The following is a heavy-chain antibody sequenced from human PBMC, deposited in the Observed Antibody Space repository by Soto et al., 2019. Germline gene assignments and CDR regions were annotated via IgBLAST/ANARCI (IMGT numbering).Heavy chain of an antibody. CDR3: ARGVRAETYYNAFDY. J-gene: IGHJ4*01. CDR1: GFSFKNYA. V-gene: IGHV3-30-3*01. D-gene: IGHD3-10*01. CDR2: ISHNDEPKI. Sequence: QVQLVESGGGVVQPGSSLRLSCAASGFSFKNYAFHWVRQAPGKGLEWVALISHNDEPKIFYADSVQGRFTISRDNFKNTVYLQMNSLRDEDTAVYHCARGVRAETYYNAFDYWGQGTQVTVYS.